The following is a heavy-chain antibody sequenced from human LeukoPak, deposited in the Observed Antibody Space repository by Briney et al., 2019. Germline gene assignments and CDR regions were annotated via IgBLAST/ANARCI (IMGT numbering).Heavy chain of an antibody. CDR3: ARVGTYYDFWSGIREYYFDY. V-gene: IGHV4-59*01. J-gene: IGHJ4*02. Sequence: SETLSLTCTVSGGSISSYYWSWIRQPPGKGLEWIGYIYYSGSTNYNPSLTSRVTISVDTSKNQFSLKLSSVTAADTAVYYCARVGTYYDFWSGIREYYFDYWGQGTLVTVSS. CDR2: IYYSGST. D-gene: IGHD3-3*01. CDR1: GGSISSYY.